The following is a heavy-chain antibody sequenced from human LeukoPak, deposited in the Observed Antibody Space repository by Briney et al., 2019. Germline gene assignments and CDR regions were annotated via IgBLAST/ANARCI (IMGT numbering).Heavy chain of an antibody. D-gene: IGHD2-2*01. CDR2: ISGSGGST. V-gene: IGHV3-23*01. J-gene: IGHJ4*02. CDR1: GFTFSSYA. CDR3: AERGWRGVVVPAAALDY. Sequence: GGSLRLSCAASGFTFSSYAMSWVRQAPGKGLEWVSAISGSGGSTYYADSVKGRFTISRDNSKNTLYLQMNSLRAEDTAVYYCAERGWRGVVVPAAALDYWGQGILVTVSS.